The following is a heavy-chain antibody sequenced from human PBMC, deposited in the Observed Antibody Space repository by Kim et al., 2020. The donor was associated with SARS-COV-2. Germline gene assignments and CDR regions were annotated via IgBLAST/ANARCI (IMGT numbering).Heavy chain of an antibody. J-gene: IGHJ4*02. D-gene: IGHD3-16*02. CDR3: ARAGARITFGGVIANAFDY. V-gene: IGHV4-34*01. CDR1: GGSFSGYY. CDR2: INHSGST. Sequence: SETLSLTCAVYGGSFSGYYWSWIRQPPGKGLEWIGEINHSGSTNYNPSLKSRVTISVDTSKNQFSLKLSSVTAADTAVYYCARAGARITFGGVIANAFDYWGQGTLVTVSS.